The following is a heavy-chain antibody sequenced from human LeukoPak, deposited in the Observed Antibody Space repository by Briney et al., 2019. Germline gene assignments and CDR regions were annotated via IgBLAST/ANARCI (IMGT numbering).Heavy chain of an antibody. Sequence: PGGSLRLSCAASGFSVSKSVMYWLRQAPGMGLEWVAATSYEGNGTFYAGSVKGRFTMSRDNSNNMVHLQMNSLRHEDTALYYCASEVEALLDHWGQGTLVTVSS. J-gene: IGHJ4*02. CDR3: ASEVEALLDH. D-gene: IGHD2-15*01. CDR1: GFSVSKSV. CDR2: TSYEGNGT. V-gene: IGHV3-30*03.